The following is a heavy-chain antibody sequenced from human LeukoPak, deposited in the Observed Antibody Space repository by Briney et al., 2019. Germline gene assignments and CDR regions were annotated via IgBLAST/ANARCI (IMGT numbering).Heavy chain of an antibody. CDR2: IYYSGST. D-gene: IGHD1-14*01. J-gene: IGHJ4*02. Sequence: SSETLSLTCTVSGGSISTFYWSWIRQPPGKGLEWIGYIYYSGSTNYNPSLKSRVTISVDTSKNQFSLKLSSVTAADTAVYYCAREETGLNYFDYWGQGTLVTVSS. V-gene: IGHV4-59*01. CDR3: AREETGLNYFDY. CDR1: GGSISTFY.